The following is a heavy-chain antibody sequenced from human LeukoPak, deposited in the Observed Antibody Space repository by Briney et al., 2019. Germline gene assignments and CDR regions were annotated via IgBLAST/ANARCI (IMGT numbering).Heavy chain of an antibody. CDR1: GDSISSGNYY. D-gene: IGHD2-2*01. V-gene: IGHV4-61*02. Sequence: SQTLSLTCTVSGDSISSGNYYWSWIRQPAGKGLEWIGRIYTSGSTNYNPSPKSRVTISVDTSKNQFSLKLSSVTAADTAVYYCARGEYQLLFSYWGQGTLVTVSS. J-gene: IGHJ4*02. CDR3: ARGEYQLLFSY. CDR2: IYTSGST.